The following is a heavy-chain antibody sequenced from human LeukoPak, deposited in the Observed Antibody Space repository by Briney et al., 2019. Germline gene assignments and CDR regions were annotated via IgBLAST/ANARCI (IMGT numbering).Heavy chain of an antibody. CDR1: GYSFTSYW. Sequence: GESLKISCKGSGYSFTSYWLGWVRQMPGKGLEWMGIIYPGDSDIRYSPSFQGQVTISADKSISTAYLQWSSLKASDTAMYYCARSSRELRDRFDFWGQGTLVTVSS. J-gene: IGHJ4*02. CDR2: IYPGDSDI. D-gene: IGHD1-26*01. CDR3: ARSSRELRDRFDF. V-gene: IGHV5-51*01.